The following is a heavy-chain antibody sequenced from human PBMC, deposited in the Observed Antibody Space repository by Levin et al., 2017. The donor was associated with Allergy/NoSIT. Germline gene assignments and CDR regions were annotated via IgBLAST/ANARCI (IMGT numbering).Heavy chain of an antibody. V-gene: IGHV2-70*17. CDR3: ARIPHLGYNYGYYYGMDV. CDR1: GFSLTTSGMC. CDR2: IDWDDDK. Sequence: ESGPTLVKPTQTLTLTCTVSGFSLTTSGMCVTWIRQPPGKALEWLARIDWDDDKFYSTSLQTRLTISKDTSKNQVVLTMTNMDPVDTATYYCARIPHLGYNYGYYYGMDVWGPGTTVTVSS. D-gene: IGHD5-18*01. J-gene: IGHJ6*02.